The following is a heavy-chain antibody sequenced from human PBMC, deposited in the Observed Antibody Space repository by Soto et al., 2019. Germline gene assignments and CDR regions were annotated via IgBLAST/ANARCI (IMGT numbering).Heavy chain of an antibody. CDR3: TTANYRGSGSLGY. CDR1: GLTFSNAW. CDR2: FKSKTDGGTT. J-gene: IGHJ4*02. V-gene: IGHV3-15*01. D-gene: IGHD3-10*01. Sequence: EVQLVESGGGLVEPGGSLRLSCAASGLTFSNAWMGWVRQAPGKGLEWVGRFKSKTDGGTTDYAAPVKGRFTISRDDSKNTLYLQMTSLKTDDTAVYHCTTANYRGSGSLGYWGQGTLVTVSS.